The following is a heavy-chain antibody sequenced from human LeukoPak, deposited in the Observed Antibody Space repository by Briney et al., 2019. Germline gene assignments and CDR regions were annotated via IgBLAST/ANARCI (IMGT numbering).Heavy chain of an antibody. V-gene: IGHV4-61*02. Sequence: TSETLSLTCTVFGGSISSGSYYWSWIRQPAGKGLEWIGRIYTSGSTNYNPSLKSRVTISVDTSKNQFSLKLSTVTAADTAVYYCARGIPRRAFDIWGQGTMVTVSS. CDR1: GGSISSGSYY. CDR2: IYTSGST. J-gene: IGHJ3*02. CDR3: ARGIPRRAFDI.